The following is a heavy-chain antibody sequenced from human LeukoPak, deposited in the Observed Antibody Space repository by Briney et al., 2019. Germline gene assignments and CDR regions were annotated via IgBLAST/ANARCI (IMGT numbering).Heavy chain of an antibody. D-gene: IGHD3-3*01. CDR2: INHSGST. J-gene: IGHJ5*02. CDR1: GGSFSGYY. CDR3: ARVGRITIFGVVRRQPNWFDP. Sequence: SETLSLTCAVYGGSFSGYYWSWIRQPPGKGLEWIREINHSGSTNYNPSLKSRVTISVDTSKNQFSLKLSSVTAADTAVYLCARVGRITIFGVVRRQPNWFDPWGQGTLVTVSS. V-gene: IGHV4-34*01.